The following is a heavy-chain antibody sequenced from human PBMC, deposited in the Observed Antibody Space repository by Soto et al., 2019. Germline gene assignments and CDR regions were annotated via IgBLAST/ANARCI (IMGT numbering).Heavy chain of an antibody. V-gene: IGHV3-23*01. D-gene: IGHD3-10*01. J-gene: IGHJ4*02. Sequence: EVQLLESGGGLVQPGGSLRLSCAASGFTFSSYAMSWVRQAPGKGLEWVSAISGSGGSTYYADSVKGRFTISRDNSKNTLYLQMNSLRAEDTAVYYCAKDPDYYGSGSDYNSYSGYFDYWGQGTLVTVSS. CDR2: ISGSGGST. CDR3: AKDPDYYGSGSDYNSYSGYFDY. CDR1: GFTFSSYA.